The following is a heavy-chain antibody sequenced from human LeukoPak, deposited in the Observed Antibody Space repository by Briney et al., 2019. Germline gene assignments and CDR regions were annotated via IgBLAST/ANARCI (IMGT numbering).Heavy chain of an antibody. Sequence: SETLSLTCTVSGGSISSSSYYWGWIRQPPGKGLEWIGSIYYSGSPYYNPSLKSRVTISVDTSKNQFSLKLSSVTAADTAVYYCARGDDILTGYYLIDYWGQGTLVTVSS. CDR2: IYYSGSP. V-gene: IGHV4-39*01. D-gene: IGHD3-9*01. J-gene: IGHJ4*02. CDR1: GGSISSSSYY. CDR3: ARGDDILTGYYLIDY.